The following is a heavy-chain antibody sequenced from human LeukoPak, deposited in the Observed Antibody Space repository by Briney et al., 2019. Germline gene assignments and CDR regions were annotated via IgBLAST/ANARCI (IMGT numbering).Heavy chain of an antibody. CDR1: GGSISSGGYS. V-gene: IGHV4-30-2*01. D-gene: IGHD2-15*01. CDR3: ARVPAAATRRYFDY. CDR2: IYHSGST. J-gene: IGHJ4*02. Sequence: SETLSLTCAVSGGSISSGGYSWSWIRQPPGKGLEWIGYIYHSGSTYYNPSLKSRVTISVDRSKNQFSLKLSSVTAADTAVYYCARVPAAATRRYFDYWGQGTLVTVSS.